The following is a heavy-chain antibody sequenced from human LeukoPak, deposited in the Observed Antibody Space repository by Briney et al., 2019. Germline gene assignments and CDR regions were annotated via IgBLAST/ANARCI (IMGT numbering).Heavy chain of an antibody. CDR2: ISSSSSYI. V-gene: IGHV3-21*01. D-gene: IGHD5-12*01. Sequence: GGSLRLSCAASGFTFSSYSMNWVRQAPGKGLEWVSSISSSSSYIYYADSVKGRFTISRDNAKNSLYLQMNSLRAEDTAVYYCARDSGTDIGATTGQEYWGQGTLVTVSS. CDR3: ARDSGTDIGATTGQEY. J-gene: IGHJ4*02. CDR1: GFTFSSYS.